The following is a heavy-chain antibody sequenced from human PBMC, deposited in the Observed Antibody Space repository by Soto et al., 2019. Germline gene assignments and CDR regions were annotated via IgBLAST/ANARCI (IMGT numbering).Heavy chain of an antibody. CDR2: IYYSGST. J-gene: IGHJ3*02. CDR1: GGSSSSGDYC. D-gene: IGHD6-19*01. Sequence: TLSLSGTVSGGSSSSGDYCWSWIRQPTGKGLEWIGYIYYSGSTYYNPSLKSRITINPDTSKNQFSLQLNSVTPEDTAVYYCARERVHSSGWYYDAFDIWGQGTMVTVSS. CDR3: ARERVHSSGWYYDAFDI. V-gene: IGHV4-30-4*01.